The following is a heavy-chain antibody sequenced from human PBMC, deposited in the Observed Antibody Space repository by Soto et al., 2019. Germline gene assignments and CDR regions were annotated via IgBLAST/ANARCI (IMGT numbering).Heavy chain of an antibody. CDR1: GFTFSDYT. J-gene: IGHJ4*02. CDR3: ARESDRGYFPDY. Sequence: GGSLRLSCAASGFTFSDYTMNWVRQAPGKGLEWVSCISSSSVYISYADSVRGRFSISRDNTKNSVFLQMKSLRAEDTAVYYCARESDRGYFPDYWGQGILVTVSS. V-gene: IGHV3-21*01. D-gene: IGHD3-22*01. CDR2: ISSSSVYI.